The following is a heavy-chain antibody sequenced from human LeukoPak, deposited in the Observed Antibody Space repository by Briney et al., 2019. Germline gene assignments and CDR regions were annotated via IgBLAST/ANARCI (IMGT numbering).Heavy chain of an antibody. Sequence: PSETLSLTCAVYGGSFSGYYWSWIRQPPGKGLEWIGDINHSGSTNYSPSLKSRVTISVDTSKNQFSLKLSSVTAADTAVYYCARPMLRGIITGTFDYWGQGTLVTVSS. CDR3: ARPMLRGIITGTFDY. D-gene: IGHD3-10*01. CDR1: GGSFSGYY. V-gene: IGHV4-34*01. CDR2: INHSGST. J-gene: IGHJ4*02.